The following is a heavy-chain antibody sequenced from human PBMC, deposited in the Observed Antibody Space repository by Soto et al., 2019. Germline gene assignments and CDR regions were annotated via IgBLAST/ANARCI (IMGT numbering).Heavy chain of an antibody. CDR2: IIPMFPTA. D-gene: IGHD2-21*02. CDR3: ARDDATYCGGDCYRYFYYGMDV. V-gene: IGHV1-69*13. J-gene: IGHJ6*02. CDR1: GGTFSNHA. Sequence: SVKVSCKASGGTFSNHAISWVRQAPGQGLEWVGGIIPMFPTADYAQRFQGRVTITADDSTTTVYMELSGLRSEDTAMYYCARDDATYCGGDCYRYFYYGMDVWGQGTTVNV.